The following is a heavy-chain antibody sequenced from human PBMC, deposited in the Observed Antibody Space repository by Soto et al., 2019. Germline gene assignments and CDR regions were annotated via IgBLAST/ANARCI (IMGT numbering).Heavy chain of an antibody. CDR2: IYYSGST. CDR3: ARYYDILTGYYYYYGMDV. Sequence: PSETLSLTCTVSGCSISSSSYYWGWIRPPPGKGLEWIGSIYYSGSTYYNPSLKSRVTISVDTSKNQFSLKLSSVTAADTAVYYCARYYDILTGYYYYYGMDVWGQGTTVT. D-gene: IGHD3-9*01. V-gene: IGHV4-39*01. J-gene: IGHJ6*02. CDR1: GCSISSSSYY.